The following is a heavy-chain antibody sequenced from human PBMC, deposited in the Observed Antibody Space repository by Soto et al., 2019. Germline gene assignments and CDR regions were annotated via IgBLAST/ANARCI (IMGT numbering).Heavy chain of an antibody. CDR1: GFSFTSSA. D-gene: IGHD3-3*01. CDR2: IVVGSGNT. J-gene: IGHJ3*02. V-gene: IGHV1-58*01. Sequence: ASLQVSCKDSGFSFTSSAVQWVRQARGQRLEFIGWIVVGSGNTNYAQKFQERVTITRDMSTSTAYMELSSLRSEDTAVYYCAADGRFLEWLDVGRHAFDIWGQGTMVTVSS. CDR3: AADGRFLEWLDVGRHAFDI.